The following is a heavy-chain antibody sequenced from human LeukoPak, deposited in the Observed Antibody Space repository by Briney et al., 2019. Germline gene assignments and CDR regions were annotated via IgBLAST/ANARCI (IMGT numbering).Heavy chain of an antibody. CDR2: INTDGRTT. J-gene: IGHJ4*02. CDR1: GFTFKTFW. V-gene: IGHV3-74*01. D-gene: IGHD2-8*02. Sequence: GPSLRLSCAASGFTFKTFWMNWVRQAPGEGLVWVSLINTDGRTTTYADSVKGRFTISRDNAKNTLYLQMNSLRAEETAVYYCARDLHGSPYWWRQGTLVTVSS. CDR3: ARDLHGSPYW.